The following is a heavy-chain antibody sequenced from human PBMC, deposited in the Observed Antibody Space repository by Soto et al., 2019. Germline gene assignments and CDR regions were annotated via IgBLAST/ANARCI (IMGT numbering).Heavy chain of an antibody. CDR1: GFTFSDYW. CDR2: IKFDGSEK. CDR3: VKDGGYCSSSTCYSPRNHYFDS. V-gene: IGHV3-7*03. J-gene: IGHJ4*02. D-gene: IGHD2-2*01. Sequence: EVQLVESGGGMVQPGGSLRVSCEASGFTFSDYWMSWVRQAPGKGPEWVANIKFDGSEKQYVDSVRDRFTISRDNSRNSLFLQMNSLRAGDTAVYYCVKDGGYCSSSTCYSPRNHYFDSWGQGTLVTVSS.